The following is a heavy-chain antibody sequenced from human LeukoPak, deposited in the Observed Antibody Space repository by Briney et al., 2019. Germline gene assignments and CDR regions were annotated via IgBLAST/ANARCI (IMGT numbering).Heavy chain of an antibody. CDR1: GYTFTSYY. CDR2: INPSGGST. J-gene: IGHJ6*03. CDR3: ARGKRIRYYYGSGSPKNYYYMDV. V-gene: IGHV1-46*01. Sequence: ASVKVSCKASGYTFTSYYMHWVRQAPGQGLEWMGIINPSGGSTSYAQKFQGRVTMTRNTSISTAYMELSSLRSEDTAVYYCARGKRIRYYYGSGSPKNYYYMDVWGKGTTVTISS. D-gene: IGHD3-10*01.